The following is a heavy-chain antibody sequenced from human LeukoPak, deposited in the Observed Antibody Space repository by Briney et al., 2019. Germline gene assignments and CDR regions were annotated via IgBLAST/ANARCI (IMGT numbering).Heavy chain of an antibody. Sequence: GRSLRLSCAASGFTFSSYAMHWVRQAPGKGLEWVAVISYDGSNKYYADSVKGRFTISRDNSKNTLYLQMNSLRAEDTAVYYCARDKEQLVRGGSYFDYWGQGTLVTVSS. D-gene: IGHD6-6*01. CDR3: ARDKEQLVRGGSYFDY. CDR1: GFTFSSYA. CDR2: ISYDGSNK. V-gene: IGHV3-30-3*01. J-gene: IGHJ4*02.